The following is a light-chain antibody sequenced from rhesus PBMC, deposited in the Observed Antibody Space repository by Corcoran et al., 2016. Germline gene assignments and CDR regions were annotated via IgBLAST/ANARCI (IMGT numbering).Light chain of an antibody. CDR2: EGS. CDR3: MQGLQLPLT. CDR1: QSLLHSGGKTY. Sequence: DIVMTQTPLSLPVTPGEPASISCRSSQSLLHSGGKTYLYWYFQKPGQSPQLLLSEGSNRASGVPDRFSGRGSGTDLALKISRVEAEDVGIYSCMQGLQLPLTFGGGTNVELK. J-gene: IGKJ4*01. V-gene: IGKV2-104*02.